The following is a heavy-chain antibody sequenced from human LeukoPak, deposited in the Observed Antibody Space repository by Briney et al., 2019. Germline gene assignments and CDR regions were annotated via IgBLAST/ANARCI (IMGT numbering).Heavy chain of an antibody. Sequence: ASVKVSCKASGYTFTSYGINWVRQATGQGLEWMGWMNPNSGNTGYAQEFQGRVTMTRNISISTTYMKLSSLRSEDTAVYYCARGWRFGEFSFDYWGQGTLVTVSS. CDR2: MNPNSGNT. CDR1: GYTFTSYG. D-gene: IGHD3-10*01. V-gene: IGHV1-8*01. J-gene: IGHJ4*02. CDR3: ARGWRFGEFSFDY.